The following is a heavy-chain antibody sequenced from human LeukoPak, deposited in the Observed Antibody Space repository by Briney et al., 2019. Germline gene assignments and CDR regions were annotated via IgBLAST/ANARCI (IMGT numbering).Heavy chain of an antibody. J-gene: IGHJ4*02. Sequence: SETLSLTCAVYGGSFSGYYWSWIRQPPGKGLEWIGEINHSGSTNYNPSLKSRVTISVDTSKNQFSLKLSSVTAADTAVYYCAVGTTWVFDYWGQGTLVTVSS. CDR3: AVGTTWVFDY. CDR1: GGSFSGYY. V-gene: IGHV4-34*01. D-gene: IGHD1-7*01. CDR2: INHSGST.